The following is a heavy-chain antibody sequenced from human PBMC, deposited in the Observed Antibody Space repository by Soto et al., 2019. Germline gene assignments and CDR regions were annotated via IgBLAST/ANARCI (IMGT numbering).Heavy chain of an antibody. CDR1: GFTFSSYA. CDR3: ARVEVGACYRGGYRVFDY. CDR2: ISGSGGST. Sequence: GGSLRLSCAASGFTFSSYAMSCVRQAPGKGLVWVSAISGSGGSTYYADSVKGRFTISRDNAESTLYLQVNSLRAEDTAVYFCARVEVGACYRGGYRVFDYWGQGTLVTVSS. J-gene: IGHJ4*02. D-gene: IGHD1-26*01. V-gene: IGHV3-23*01.